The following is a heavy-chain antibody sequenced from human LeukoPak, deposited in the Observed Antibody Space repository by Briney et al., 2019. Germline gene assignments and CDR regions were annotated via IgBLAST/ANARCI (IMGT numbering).Heavy chain of an antibody. CDR3: ARRAMALGRYFDWLTESDAFDI. CDR2: ISAYNGNT. D-gene: IGHD3-9*01. V-gene: IGHV1-18*01. CDR1: GYTFTSYG. Sequence: ASVKVSCKASGYTFTSYGISWVRQAPGQGLEWMGWISAYNGNTKYSQKFQGRVTITRDTSASTAYMELSSLRSEDTAVYYCARRAMALGRYFDWLTESDAFDIWGQGTMVTVSS. J-gene: IGHJ3*02.